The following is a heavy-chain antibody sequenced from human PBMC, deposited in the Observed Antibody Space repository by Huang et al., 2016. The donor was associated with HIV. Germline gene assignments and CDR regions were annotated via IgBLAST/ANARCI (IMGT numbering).Heavy chain of an antibody. Sequence: QLQLQESGPGLVKPSETLSLTCTVSGSSISSSYYWGWIRQPPGKGLEWIGNIYYSGNISYNPSLKSRVTISEDTSKNHISLKVDSVTAADTAVYYCARPLTGTTALGYWGQGTLVTVSS. J-gene: IGHJ4*02. D-gene: IGHD1-20*01. CDR3: ARPLTGTTALGY. CDR2: IYYSGNI. V-gene: IGHV4-39*01. CDR1: GSSISSSYY.